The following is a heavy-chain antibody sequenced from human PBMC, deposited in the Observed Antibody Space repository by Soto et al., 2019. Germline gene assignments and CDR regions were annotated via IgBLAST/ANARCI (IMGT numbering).Heavy chain of an antibody. D-gene: IGHD3-22*01. J-gene: IGHJ4*02. CDR1: GYSFTSYW. Sequence: PGESLKISCKGSGYSFTSYWIGWVRQMPGKGLEWMGIIYPGDSDTRYSPSFQGQVTISADKSISTAYLQWSSLKASDTAMYYCARHPSYYYDSSCYWTYFDYWGQGTLVTVSS. CDR2: IYPGDSDT. V-gene: IGHV5-51*01. CDR3: ARHPSYYYDSSCYWTYFDY.